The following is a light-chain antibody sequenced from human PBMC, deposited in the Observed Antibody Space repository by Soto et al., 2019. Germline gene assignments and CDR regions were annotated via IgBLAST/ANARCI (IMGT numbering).Light chain of an antibody. CDR1: QSISTW. CDR3: QQSYSTPLT. Sequence: DIPMTQSPSTLSASVGDRVTITCRASQSISTWLAWYQQKPVKAPKLLIYAASSLQSGVPSRFSGSGSGTDFTLTISSLQPEDFATYYCQQSYSTPLTFGGGTKVDIK. V-gene: IGKV1-39*01. J-gene: IGKJ4*01. CDR2: AAS.